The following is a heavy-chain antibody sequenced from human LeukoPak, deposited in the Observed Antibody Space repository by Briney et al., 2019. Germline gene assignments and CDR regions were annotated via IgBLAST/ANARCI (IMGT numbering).Heavy chain of an antibody. CDR3: ARGGGLDV. J-gene: IGHJ6*02. CDR1: GFTFSSYW. Sequence: GGSLRLSCAASGFTFSSYWMNWARQAPGKGLEWVASINHNGNVNYYVDSVKGRFTISRDNAKNSLYLQMSKLRAEDTAVYFCARGGGLDVWGQGATVTVSS. CDR2: INHNGNVN. V-gene: IGHV3-7*03. D-gene: IGHD3-16*01.